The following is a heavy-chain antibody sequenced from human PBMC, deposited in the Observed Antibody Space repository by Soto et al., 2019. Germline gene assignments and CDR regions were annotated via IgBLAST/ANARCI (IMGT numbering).Heavy chain of an antibody. D-gene: IGHD4-17*01. J-gene: IGHJ4*02. CDR1: GGSISSYY. Sequence: SETLSLTCTASGGSISSYYWSWIRQPPGKGLEWIGYIYYTGSTNYNPSLKSRVTISVDTSKNQFSLKLTSVTAADTAVYYCARRYGASFDYWGQGTLVTVSS. CDR3: ARRYGASFDY. CDR2: IYYTGST. V-gene: IGHV4-59*12.